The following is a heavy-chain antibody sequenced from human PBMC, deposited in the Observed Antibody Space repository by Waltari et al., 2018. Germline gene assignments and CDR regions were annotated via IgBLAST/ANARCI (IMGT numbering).Heavy chain of an antibody. J-gene: IGHJ3*01. CDR1: GTTLIDTA. CDR2: FDAEQGDT. CDR3: ATNLIRAYAFDV. D-gene: IGHD3-10*01. Sequence: QVQLQQSGTEVKTPGASVKVSCKVFGTTLIDTAMHWVRQAPGKGLEWLGGFDAEQGDTIYAQKFQGRGSMTEDTSAGTAYMELNNLRSDDTAVYYCATNLIRAYAFDVWGQGTVVSVSS. V-gene: IGHV1-24*01.